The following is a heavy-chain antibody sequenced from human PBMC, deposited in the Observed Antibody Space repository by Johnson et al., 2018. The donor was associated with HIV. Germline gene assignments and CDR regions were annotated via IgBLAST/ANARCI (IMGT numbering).Heavy chain of an antibody. CDR3: AKAEGESRGAFDI. V-gene: IGHV3-20*04. CDR2: INWNGGST. D-gene: IGHD3-22*01. CDR1: GFTFDDYG. Sequence: VQLVESGGSVVRPGGSLRLSCTTSGFTFDDYGMSWVRQAPGKGLEWVSGINWNGGSTGYADSVKGRFTISRDNSKNTLFLQMNSLRAEDTAVYYCAKAEGESRGAFDIWGRGTKVTVSS. J-gene: IGHJ3*02.